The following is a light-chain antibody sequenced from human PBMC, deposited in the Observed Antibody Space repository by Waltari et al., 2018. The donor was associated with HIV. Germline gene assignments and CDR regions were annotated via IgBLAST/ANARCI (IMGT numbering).Light chain of an antibody. CDR1: SSNLGAGYD. CDR2: ANT. CDR3: QSYDSSLNEGV. J-gene: IGLJ3*02. V-gene: IGLV1-40*01. Sequence: QSVLTQPPSVSGAPGQRVTISCTGSSSNLGAGYDVHWYQQHPGTAPKLLIFANTHRPSGVPDRCSGSKSGTSASLAITGVQAEDEAVYYCQSYDSSLNEGVFGGGTKLAVL.